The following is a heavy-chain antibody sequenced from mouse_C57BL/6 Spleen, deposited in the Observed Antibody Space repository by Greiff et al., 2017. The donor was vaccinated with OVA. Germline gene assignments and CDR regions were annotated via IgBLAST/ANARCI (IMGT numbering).Heavy chain of an antibody. V-gene: IGHV1-50*01. CDR2: IDPSDSYT. CDR1: GYTFTSYW. J-gene: IGHJ2*01. Sequence: VQLQQPGAELVKPGASVKLSCKASGYTFTSYWMQWVKQRPGQGLEWIGEIDPSDSYTNYNQKFKGKATLTVDTSSSTAYMQLSSLTSEDSAVYYCARERIYYDYDGYWGQGTTLTVSS. D-gene: IGHD2-4*01. CDR3: ARERIYYDYDGY.